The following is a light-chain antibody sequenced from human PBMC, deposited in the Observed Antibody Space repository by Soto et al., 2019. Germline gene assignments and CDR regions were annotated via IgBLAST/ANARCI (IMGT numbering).Light chain of an antibody. CDR1: SSNIGNNY. CDR2: ENN. V-gene: IGLV1-51*02. Sequence: QSVLTQPPSVSAAPGQKVTISCSGSSSNIGNNYVSWYQQLPGTAPKLLIYENNKRPSGIPDRFSGSKSGTSATLGITGLQTGDEADYYCGTWDGSLSALYVFGTGTKVTVL. CDR3: GTWDGSLSALYV. J-gene: IGLJ1*01.